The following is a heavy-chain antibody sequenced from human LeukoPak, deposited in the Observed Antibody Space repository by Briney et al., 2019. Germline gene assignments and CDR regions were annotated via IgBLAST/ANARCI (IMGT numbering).Heavy chain of an antibody. D-gene: IGHD5-18*01. V-gene: IGHV1-69*04. J-gene: IGHJ4*02. CDR1: GGTFSSYA. CDR3: AREGLSVDTAMVVFDY. Sequence: ASVKVSCKASGGTFSSYATSWVRQAPGQGLEWMGRIIPIFGIANYAQKFQGRVTITADKSTSTAYMELSSLRSEDTAVYYCAREGLSVDTAMVVFDYWGQGTLVTVSS. CDR2: IIPIFGIA.